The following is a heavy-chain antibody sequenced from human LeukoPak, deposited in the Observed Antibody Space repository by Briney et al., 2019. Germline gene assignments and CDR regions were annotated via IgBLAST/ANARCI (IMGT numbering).Heavy chain of an antibody. CDR2: INPNSGAT. CDR3: ARPSDYGDYIDY. J-gene: IGHJ4*02. V-gene: IGHV1-2*02. D-gene: IGHD4-17*01. CDR1: GYSFTDHY. Sequence: GASVKVSCKGSGYSFTDHYMHWVRQAPAPGLELMAKINPNSGATAYAEKFQGRVTLTRDTSISTVYMELSTLRSGDTAVYYCARPSDYGDYIDYWGQGTLVTVSS.